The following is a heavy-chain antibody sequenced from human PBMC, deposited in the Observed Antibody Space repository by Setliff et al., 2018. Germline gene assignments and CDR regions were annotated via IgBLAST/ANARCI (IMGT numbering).Heavy chain of an antibody. D-gene: IGHD4-4*01. CDR2: ISADASRT. V-gene: IGHV3-23*01. Sequence: PGGSLRLSCAASGFTFSNYAMSWVRQAPGKGLEWVSAISADASRTYYADSVKGRFTISRDNSRNTLYLQLSSLRAEDTAIYFCAKDRLTIATLDYWGQGTLVTVSS. J-gene: IGHJ4*02. CDR3: AKDRLTIATLDY. CDR1: GFTFSNYA.